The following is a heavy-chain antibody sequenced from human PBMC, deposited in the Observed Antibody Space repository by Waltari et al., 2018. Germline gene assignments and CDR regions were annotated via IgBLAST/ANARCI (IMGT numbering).Heavy chain of an antibody. Sequence: QVQLQESGPGLVKPSETLSLTCAVSGYSISSGYYWGWIRQPPGKGLEWIGSIYHSGSTYYNPSLKSRVTISVDTSKNQFSLKLSSVTAADTAVYYCARASSSWGLDYWGQGTLVTVSS. D-gene: IGHD6-13*01. CDR3: ARASSSWGLDY. CDR1: GYSISSGYY. CDR2: IYHSGST. V-gene: IGHV4-38-2*01. J-gene: IGHJ4*02.